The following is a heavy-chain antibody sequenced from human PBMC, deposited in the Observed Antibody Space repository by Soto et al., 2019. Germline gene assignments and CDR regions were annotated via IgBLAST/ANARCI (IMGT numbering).Heavy chain of an antibody. D-gene: IGHD1-1*01. CDR1: GFTFSSYG. Sequence: QVQLVESGGGVVQPGRSLRLSCAASGFTFSSYGMHWVRQAPGKGLEWVAVISYDGSNKYYADSVKGRFTISRDNSKNTLYLQMNSLRAEDTAVYYCAKDIGWNLAFYFDYWGQGTLVTVSS. V-gene: IGHV3-30*18. CDR3: AKDIGWNLAFYFDY. CDR2: ISYDGSNK. J-gene: IGHJ4*02.